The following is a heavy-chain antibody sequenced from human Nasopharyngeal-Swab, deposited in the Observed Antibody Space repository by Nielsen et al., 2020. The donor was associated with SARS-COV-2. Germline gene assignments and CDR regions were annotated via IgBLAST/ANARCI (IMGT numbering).Heavy chain of an antibody. CDR3: ARDLGDNGSGWS. J-gene: IGHJ4*02. V-gene: IGHV1-69*04. D-gene: IGHD6-19*01. CDR1: GGTFSSHV. Sequence: SVKVSCKTSGGTFSSHVINWVRQAPGQGLEWMGRIIPIVGTPNYAQKFQDRVTITADKSTTTGYMELSSLRSEDTAVYYCARDLGDNGSGWSWGQGTPVTVSS. CDR2: IIPIVGTP.